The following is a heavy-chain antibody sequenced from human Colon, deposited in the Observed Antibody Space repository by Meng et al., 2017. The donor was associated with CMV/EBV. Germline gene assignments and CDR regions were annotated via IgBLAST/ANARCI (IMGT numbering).Heavy chain of an antibody. CDR1: GLTFNTYA. CDR2: IKEDGSEK. V-gene: IGHV3-7*01. J-gene: IGHJ3*02. CDR3: ARDPFIKAFDI. Sequence: GGSLRLSCAASGLTFNTYAMSWVRQAPGRGLELVAHIKEDGSEKYFVGSVKGRFTISRDNAKNSLYLQMNSLRAEDTAVYYCARDPFIKAFDIWGQGTMVTVSS.